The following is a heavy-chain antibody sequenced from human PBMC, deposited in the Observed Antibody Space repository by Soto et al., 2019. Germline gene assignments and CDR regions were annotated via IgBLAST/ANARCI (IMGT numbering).Heavy chain of an antibody. J-gene: IGHJ4*02. CDR1: GYTFTDYY. CDR3: AREPRPTGYSGKWFDFDY. Sequence: QVHLVQSGPEVKRPGASVQVSCKTSGYTFTDYYLHWVRQAPGQGLEWMGWVNSKSGGTNYAQQFQGRVSMTRDTSLNTAYMDLNSLSSDDTAVYYCAREPRPTGYSGKWFDFDYWGLGTLVTVSS. V-gene: IGHV1-2*02. CDR2: VNSKSGGT. D-gene: IGHD1-26*01.